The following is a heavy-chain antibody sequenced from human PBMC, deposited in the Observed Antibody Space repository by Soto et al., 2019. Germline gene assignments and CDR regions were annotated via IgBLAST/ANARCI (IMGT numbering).Heavy chain of an antibody. J-gene: IGHJ4*02. CDR1: GYTFTSND. CDR2: MNPNSGNT. D-gene: IGHD3-9*01. CDR3: ARGGVRTGYYNVDY. Sequence: ASVKVSCKASGYTFTSNDINWVRQATGQGPEWMGWMNPNSGNTGYAQKFQGRVTMTRNTSISTAYMELSSLRSEDTAVYYCARGGVRTGYYNVDYWGQGTLVTVSS. V-gene: IGHV1-8*01.